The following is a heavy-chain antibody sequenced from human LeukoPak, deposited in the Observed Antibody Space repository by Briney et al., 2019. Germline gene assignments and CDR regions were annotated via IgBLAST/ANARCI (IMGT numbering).Heavy chain of an antibody. CDR2: INHSGST. D-gene: IGHD6-19*01. Sequence: SGTLSLTCAVYGGSFSGYYWSWIRQPPGRGLEWIGEINHSGSTKSNPSLKSRVTISVDTSKNQFSLNLSSMTAADTAVYYCARQVEVAGTCYYFDYWGQGTLVTVSS. CDR1: GGSFSGYY. J-gene: IGHJ4*02. V-gene: IGHV4-34*01. CDR3: ARQVEVAGTCYYFDY.